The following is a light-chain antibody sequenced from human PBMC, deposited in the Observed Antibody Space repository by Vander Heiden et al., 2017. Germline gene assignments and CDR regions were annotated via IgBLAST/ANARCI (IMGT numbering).Light chain of an antibody. CDR3: QQYYNTPRT. J-gene: IGKJ1*01. CDR2: WAS. V-gene: IGKV4-1*01. Sequence: DIVMTQSPDSLALSLGERATINCKSSQNLLSTSKNKNHLAWYQQKPGQPPTVLIYWASTRESGVPDRFSGSGSGTDFTLTISSLQAEDVAVYYCQQYYNTPRTFGQGTKVEI. CDR1: QNLLSTSKNKNH.